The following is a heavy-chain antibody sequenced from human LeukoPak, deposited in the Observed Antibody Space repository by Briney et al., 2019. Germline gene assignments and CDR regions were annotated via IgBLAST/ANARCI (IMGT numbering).Heavy chain of an antibody. CDR2: INHSGST. CDR3: ARGFRIQLWSRSSALDY. D-gene: IGHD5-18*01. J-gene: IGHJ4*02. Sequence: PSETLSLTCAVYGGSFSGYYWSWIRQPPGKGLEGIGEINHSGSTNYNPSLKSRVTISVDTSKNQFSLKLSSVTAADTAVYYCARGFRIQLWSRSSALDYWGQGTLVTVSS. V-gene: IGHV4-34*01. CDR1: GGSFSGYY.